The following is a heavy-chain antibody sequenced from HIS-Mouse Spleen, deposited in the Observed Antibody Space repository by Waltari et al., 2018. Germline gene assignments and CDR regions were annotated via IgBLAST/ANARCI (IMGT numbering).Heavy chain of an antibody. CDR1: AGSSSSSSYY. J-gene: IGHJ4*02. V-gene: IGHV4-39*07. Sequence: QLQLQELGPGLVKPSETLSLTCTVSAGSSSSSSYYWGWIRQPPGKGLEWIGSIYYSGSTYYNPSLKSRVTISVDTSKNQFSLKLSSVTAADTAVYYCARLTAAGTYWGQGTLVTVSS. CDR3: ARLTAAGTY. CDR2: IYYSGST. D-gene: IGHD6-13*01.